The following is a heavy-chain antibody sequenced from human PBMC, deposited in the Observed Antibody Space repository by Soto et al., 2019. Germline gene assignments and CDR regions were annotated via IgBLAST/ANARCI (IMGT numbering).Heavy chain of an antibody. CDR2: IYHSGST. D-gene: IGHD5-12*01. CDR1: GYSISSGYY. Sequence: PSETLSLTCAVSGYSISSGYYWGWIRQPPGKGLEWIGSIYHSGSTYYNPSLKSRVTISVDTSKNQFSLKLSSVTAADTAVYYCARVRWGYAFWGQGTLVTVS. CDR3: ARVRWGYAF. J-gene: IGHJ4*02. V-gene: IGHV4-38-2*01.